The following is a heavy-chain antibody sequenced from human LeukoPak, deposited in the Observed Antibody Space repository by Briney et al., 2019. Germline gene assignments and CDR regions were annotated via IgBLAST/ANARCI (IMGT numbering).Heavy chain of an antibody. CDR2: IYYSGST. V-gene: IGHV4-59*08. CDR3: ARMAMDCSSTSCYRYYHYGMDV. Sequence: SETLSLTCTVSGGSISSYYWSWIRQPPGKGLEWIGYIYYSGSTNYNPSLKSRVTISVDTSKNQFSLKLSSVTAADTAVYYCARMAMDCSSTSCYRYYHYGMDVWGQGTTVTVSS. J-gene: IGHJ6*02. CDR1: GGSISSYY. D-gene: IGHD2-2*02.